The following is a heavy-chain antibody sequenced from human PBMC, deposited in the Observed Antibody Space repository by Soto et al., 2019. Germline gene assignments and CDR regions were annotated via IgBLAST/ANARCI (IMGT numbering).Heavy chain of an antibody. D-gene: IGHD6-19*01. V-gene: IGHV3-23*01. CDR2: IRGSGGNT. Sequence: EVQLLESGGGLVQPGGSLRLSCAASGLTFSTYAMSWVRQAPGKGLEWVATIRGSGGNTHYADSVKGRFTTSRDNAENTVDLQMNSVRVEDTAVYYCGRVKAPSLSSGRYGGDDIWVHGPMVTVSS. J-gene: IGHJ3*02. CDR1: GLTFSTYA. CDR3: GRVKAPSLSSGRYGGDDI.